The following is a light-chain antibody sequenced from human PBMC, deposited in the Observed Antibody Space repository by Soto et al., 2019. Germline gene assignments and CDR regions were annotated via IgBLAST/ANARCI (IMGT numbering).Light chain of an antibody. Sequence: DIRVTLSPATVSLTKGDRVTLTCRASQYVGSWLAWYHQKQGKAPKLLIYKASTLKSGVPLRFSGSGSGTEFTITIICLEDDDVRYYNTHSSYPQNSFGQG. CDR3: HSSYPQNS. J-gene: IGKJ2*03. CDR1: QYVGSW. CDR2: KAS. V-gene: IGKV1-5*03.